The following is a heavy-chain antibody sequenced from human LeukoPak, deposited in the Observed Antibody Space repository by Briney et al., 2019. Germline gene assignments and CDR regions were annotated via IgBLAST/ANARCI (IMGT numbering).Heavy chain of an antibody. CDR2: IKQDGSEK. CDR1: GFTFSSYW. Sequence: GGSLRLPCAASGFTFSSYWMSWVRQAPGKGLEWVANIKQDGSEKYYVDSVKGRFTISRDNAKNSLYLQMNSLRAEDTAVYYCAKDMITFGGVIATFDYWGQGTLVTVSS. D-gene: IGHD3-16*02. J-gene: IGHJ4*02. CDR3: AKDMITFGGVIATFDY. V-gene: IGHV3-7*01.